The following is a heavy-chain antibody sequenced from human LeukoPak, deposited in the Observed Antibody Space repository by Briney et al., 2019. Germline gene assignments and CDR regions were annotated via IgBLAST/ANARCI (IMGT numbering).Heavy chain of an antibody. D-gene: IGHD6-6*01. J-gene: IGHJ4*02. Sequence: SVKVSCKASGGTFSSYAISWVRQAPGQGLEWMGGIIPIFGTANYAQKFQGRVTITADESTSTAYMELSGLRSEDTAVYYCARRTNEYSSSSAIRHWGQGTLVTVSS. V-gene: IGHV1-69*13. CDR1: GGTFSSYA. CDR2: IIPIFGTA. CDR3: ARRTNEYSSSSAIRH.